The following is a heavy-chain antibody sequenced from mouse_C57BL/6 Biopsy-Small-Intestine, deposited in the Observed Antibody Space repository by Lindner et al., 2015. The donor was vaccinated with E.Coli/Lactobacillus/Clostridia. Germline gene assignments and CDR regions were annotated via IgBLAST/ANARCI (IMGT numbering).Heavy chain of an antibody. V-gene: IGHV5-6*01. CDR2: ISSGGSYT. J-gene: IGHJ2*01. CDR3: ASHGRYFDY. Sequence: VQLQESGGDLVKPGGSLKLSCAASGFTFSSYGMSWVRQTPDKRLEWVATISSGGSYTYYPDSVKGRFTISRDNAKNTLYLQMSSLKSEDTAMYYCASHGRYFDYWGQGTTLTVSS. CDR1: GFTFSSYG.